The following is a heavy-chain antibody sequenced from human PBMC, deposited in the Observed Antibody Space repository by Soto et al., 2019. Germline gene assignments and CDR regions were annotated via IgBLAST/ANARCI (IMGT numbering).Heavy chain of an antibody. CDR1: GYSITSGFY. Sequence: SETLSLTCGVSGYSITSGFYWGWVRQSPGKGLEWIGGISYSAKTFYNPSLASRLSIAVDTSMNQFSLRLTSVTAADTALYYCTRGAGAPWVRFDSWGQGTLVTVSS. CDR2: ISYSAKT. CDR3: TRGAGAPWVRFDS. V-gene: IGHV4-38-2*01. J-gene: IGHJ4*02. D-gene: IGHD3-22*01.